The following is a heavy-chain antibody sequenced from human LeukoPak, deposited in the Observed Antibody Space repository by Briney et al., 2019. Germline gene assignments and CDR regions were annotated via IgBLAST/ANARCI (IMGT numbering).Heavy chain of an antibody. J-gene: IGHJ4*02. D-gene: IGHD1-14*01. Sequence: SGGSLRLSCAASGSTFSSYEMNWVRQAPGEGLQWVSYISSSGSSIYYADSVKGRFTISRDNAKNSLYLQMNSLRAEDTAVYYCARGTPVSVWGQGTLVTVSS. CDR1: GSTFSSYE. CDR3: ARGTPVSV. V-gene: IGHV3-48*03. CDR2: ISSSGSSI.